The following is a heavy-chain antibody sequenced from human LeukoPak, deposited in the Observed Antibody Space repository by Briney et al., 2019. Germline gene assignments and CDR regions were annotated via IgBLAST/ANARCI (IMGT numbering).Heavy chain of an antibody. D-gene: IGHD5-12*01. CDR1: GFSFSAAW. V-gene: IGHV3-7*01. CDR3: ANLGYSD. CDR2: IKNDGSDK. Sequence: GGSLRLSCEASGFSFSAAWMTWVRQAPGKGLEWVATIKNDGSDKYYVDSVKGRFTLSRDNAKNSVYLQMNSLRVEDTAVYYCANLGYSDGGQGTLVTVSS. J-gene: IGHJ4*02.